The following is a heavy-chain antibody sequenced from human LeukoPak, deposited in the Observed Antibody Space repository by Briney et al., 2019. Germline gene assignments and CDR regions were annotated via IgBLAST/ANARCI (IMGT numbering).Heavy chain of an antibody. J-gene: IGHJ3*02. Sequence: SKTLPLTWAIHGGSLTDYSWTWIRQPPGKGLEGIGEINHSGVTHYSPSVRGRVTMSVDTSKSQFSLTLTSVTAADTAVYYCARDRVGGNRRDDSSIWAQGTTVTVSS. CDR1: GGSLTDYS. D-gene: IGHD1/OR15-1a*01. V-gene: IGHV4-34*01. CDR2: INHSGVT. CDR3: ARDRVGGNRRDDSSI.